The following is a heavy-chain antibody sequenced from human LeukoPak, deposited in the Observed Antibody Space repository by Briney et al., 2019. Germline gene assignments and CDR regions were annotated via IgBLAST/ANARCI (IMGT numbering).Heavy chain of an antibody. Sequence: GGSLRLSCAASGFTFSRYSMNWVRQAPGKGLEWLSYISSSGSTIYYADSVKGRFTISRDNAKNSLYLQMNSLRAEDTAVYYCARDAGRDGYNLWGQGTLVTVSS. J-gene: IGHJ4*02. CDR2: ISSSGSTI. D-gene: IGHD5-24*01. CDR3: ARDAGRDGYNL. V-gene: IGHV3-48*04. CDR1: GFTFSRYS.